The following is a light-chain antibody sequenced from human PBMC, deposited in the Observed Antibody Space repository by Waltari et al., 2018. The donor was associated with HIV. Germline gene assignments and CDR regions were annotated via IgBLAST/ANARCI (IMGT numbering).Light chain of an antibody. CDR1: QSVLYNSINKNY. Sequence: DILMTQSPDSLAVSLGERATINCKSSQSVLYNSINKNYLAWYQQKPVQPPKLLIYWASTRESGVPDRCSGSGSGTDFTLTISSLQAEDVAVYYCQQYHTSPGTFGQGTKLEIK. CDR3: QQYHTSPGT. J-gene: IGKJ2*02. CDR2: WAS. V-gene: IGKV4-1*01.